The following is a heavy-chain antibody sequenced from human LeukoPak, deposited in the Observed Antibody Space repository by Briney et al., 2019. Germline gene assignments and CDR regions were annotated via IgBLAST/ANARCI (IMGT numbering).Heavy chain of an antibody. CDR1: GGSISSSSYY. D-gene: IGHD5-18*01. Sequence: PSETLSLTCTVSGGSISSSSYYWGWIRQPPGKGLEWIGSIYYSGSTYYNPSLKSRVTISVDTSKNQFSLKLSSVTAADTAVYYCAREGHTAMVMGYYFDYWGQGTLVTVSS. CDR3: AREGHTAMVMGYYFDY. J-gene: IGHJ4*02. V-gene: IGHV4-39*07. CDR2: IYYSGST.